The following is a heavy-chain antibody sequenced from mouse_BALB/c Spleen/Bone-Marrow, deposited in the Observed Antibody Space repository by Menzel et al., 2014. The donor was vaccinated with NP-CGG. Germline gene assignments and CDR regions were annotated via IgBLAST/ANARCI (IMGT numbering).Heavy chain of an antibody. CDR2: IYPGNGDT. V-gene: IGHV1-12*01. J-gene: IGHJ1*01. CDR3: ARGFYDGSYWYFDV. D-gene: IGHD2-3*01. Sequence: QVQLQQSGAELVKPGASVKMSCKASGYTFTSYNLHWVKQTPGQGLEWIGAIYPGNGDTSYNQNFKGRATLTTDKSSSTAYMQLSSLTPEDSAVYYCARGFYDGSYWYFDVWGAGTTVAVSS. CDR1: GYTFTSYN.